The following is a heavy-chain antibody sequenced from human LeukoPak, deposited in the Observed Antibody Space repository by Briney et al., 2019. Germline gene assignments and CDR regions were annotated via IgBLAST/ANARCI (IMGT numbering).Heavy chain of an antibody. D-gene: IGHD3-10*01. Sequence: GGSLRLSCAASGFTFSGSGMHWVHQAPGKGLEWVAFIRYHGSDKFYADSVKGRFTISRDNSKNTLYLQMNSLRAEDTAVYYCAKDIGSYYDYWGQGILVTVSS. CDR2: IRYHGSDK. CDR1: GFTFSGSG. V-gene: IGHV3-30*02. J-gene: IGHJ4*02. CDR3: AKDIGSYYDY.